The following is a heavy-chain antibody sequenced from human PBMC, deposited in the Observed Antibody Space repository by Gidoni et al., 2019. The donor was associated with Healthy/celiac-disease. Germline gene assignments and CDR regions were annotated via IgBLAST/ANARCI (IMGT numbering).Heavy chain of an antibody. D-gene: IGHD5-18*01. CDR3: ARDGPGGVDTAMATYYFDY. V-gene: IGHV3-48*03. J-gene: IGHJ4*02. CDR2: ISSSGSTI. Sequence: GKGLEWVSYISSSGSTIYYADSVKGRFTISRDNAKNSLYLQMNSLRAEDTAVYYCARDGPGGVDTAMATYYFDYWGQGTLVTVSS.